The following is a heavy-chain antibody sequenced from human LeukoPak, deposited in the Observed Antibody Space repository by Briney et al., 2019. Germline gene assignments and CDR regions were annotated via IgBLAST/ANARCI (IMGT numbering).Heavy chain of an antibody. V-gene: IGHV3-66*01. CDR3: ARARAAAGTWFAYYYYGMDV. CDR2: IYSGGST. J-gene: IGHJ6*02. D-gene: IGHD6-13*01. Sequence: GGSLRLSCAASGFTVSRNYMSWVRQAPGKGLEGVSVIYSGGSTYYADSVKGRFTISRDNSKNTLYLQMNSLRAEDTAVYYCARARAAAGTWFAYYYYGMDVWGQGTTVTVSS. CDR1: GFTVSRNY.